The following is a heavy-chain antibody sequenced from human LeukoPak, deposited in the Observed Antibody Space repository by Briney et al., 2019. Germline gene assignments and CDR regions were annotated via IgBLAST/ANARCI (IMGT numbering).Heavy chain of an antibody. J-gene: IGHJ4*02. Sequence: GRSLRLSCAASGFTFSSYAMHWVRQAPGKGLGWEGVISYDGSNKYYADSVKGRFTISRDNSKNTLYLQMNSLRAEDTAVYYCARDREYYFDYWGQGTLVTVSS. D-gene: IGHD3-10*01. V-gene: IGHV3-30-3*01. CDR1: GFTFSSYA. CDR3: ARDREYYFDY. CDR2: ISYDGSNK.